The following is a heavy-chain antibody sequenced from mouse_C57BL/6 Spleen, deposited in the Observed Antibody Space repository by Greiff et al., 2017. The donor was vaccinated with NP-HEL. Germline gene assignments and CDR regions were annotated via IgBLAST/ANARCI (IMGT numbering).Heavy chain of an antibody. CDR3: ASAYCSNGFFY. Sequence: EVQLQQSGPELVKPGASVKISCKASGYTFTDYYMNWVKQSHGKSLEWIGDINPNNGGTSYNQKFKGKATLTVDKSSSTAYMELRSLTSEDSAVYYCASAYCSNGFFYWGQGTTLTVSS. CDR1: GYTFTDYY. CDR2: INPNNGGT. J-gene: IGHJ2*01. D-gene: IGHD2-5*01. V-gene: IGHV1-26*01.